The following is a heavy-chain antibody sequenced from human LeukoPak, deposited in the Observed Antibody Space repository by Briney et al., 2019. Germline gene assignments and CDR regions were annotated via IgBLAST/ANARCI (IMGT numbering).Heavy chain of an antibody. Sequence: SETLSLTCAVYGGSFSGYYWSWIRQPPGKGLEWIGEINHSGSTNYNPSLKSRVTISVDTSKNQFSLKLSSVTAADTAVYYRARAGARKNWFDPWGQGTLVTVSS. CDR1: GGSFSGYY. J-gene: IGHJ5*02. CDR3: ARAGARKNWFDP. V-gene: IGHV4-34*01. CDR2: INHSGST.